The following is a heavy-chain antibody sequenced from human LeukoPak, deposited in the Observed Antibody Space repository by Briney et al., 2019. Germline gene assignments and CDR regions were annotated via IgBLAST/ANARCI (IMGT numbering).Heavy chain of an antibody. D-gene: IGHD6-19*01. CDR3: ARGLQVSWLVPGRGTSLPAY. V-gene: IGHV1-2*02. J-gene: IGHJ4*02. CDR2: INPNSGGT. Sequence: ASVKVSCKASGYTFTGYYMHWVRQAPGQGLEWMGWINPNSGGTNYAQKFQGRVTMTRDTSISTAYMELSSLRSEDTAVYYCARGLQVSWLVPGRGTSLPAYWGQGTLVTVSS. CDR1: GYTFTGYY.